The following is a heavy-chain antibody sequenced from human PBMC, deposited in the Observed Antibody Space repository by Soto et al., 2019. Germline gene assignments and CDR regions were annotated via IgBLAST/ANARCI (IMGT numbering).Heavy chain of an antibody. CDR3: ARHGRGVGARPIDY. CDR1: GFSLSNARMG. J-gene: IGHJ4*02. V-gene: IGHV2-26*01. CDR2: IFSNDEK. D-gene: IGHD1-26*01. Sequence: QVTLKESGPVLVKPTETLTLTCTVSGFSLSNARMGVSWIRQAPGKALEWLAHIFSNDEKSYSTSLKSRLTISKDTSRSQVVLTMTNMDPVDTATYYCARHGRGVGARPIDYWGQGTLVTVSS.